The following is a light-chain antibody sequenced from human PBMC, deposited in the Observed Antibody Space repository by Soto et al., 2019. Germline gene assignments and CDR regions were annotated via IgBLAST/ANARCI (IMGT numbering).Light chain of an antibody. V-gene: IGKV3-15*01. CDR1: QSVSSN. J-gene: IGKJ2*02. CDR3: QQYNNSPGT. Sequence: EIVMTQSPATLSVSPGERATLSCRASQSVSSNLAWYQQTPGQGPRLLIFGASTGASGIPARFSGSGSGTEFTLTISSLQSEDFAVYYCQQYNNSPGTFGEGTKLEIK. CDR2: GAS.